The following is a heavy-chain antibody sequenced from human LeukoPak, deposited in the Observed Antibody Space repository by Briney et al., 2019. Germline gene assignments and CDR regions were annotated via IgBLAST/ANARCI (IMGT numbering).Heavy chain of an antibody. D-gene: IGHD6-13*01. CDR1: GGSISSNIHY. J-gene: IGHJ4*01. Sequence: SETLSLTCSVSGGSISSNIHYWAWIRQPPGKGLEWIGSIFYSGGTYYNASVKSRVTMSVDTSKNQFSLKLSSVTAADTAVYYCARDGIEVAGTGYFDYWDHGTPVTVSS. V-gene: IGHV4-39*02. CDR3: ARDGIEVAGTGYFDY. CDR2: IFYSGGT.